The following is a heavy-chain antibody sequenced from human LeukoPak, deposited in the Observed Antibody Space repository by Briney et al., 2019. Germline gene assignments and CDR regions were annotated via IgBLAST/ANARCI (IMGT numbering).Heavy chain of an antibody. V-gene: IGHV3-30*04. CDR2: ISYDGSNK. CDR1: GFTFSSYA. Sequence: GGSLRLSCAASGFTFSSYAMHWVRQAPGKGLEWVAVISYDGSNKYYADSVKGRFTISRDNSKNTLYLQMNSLRAEDTAVYYCARDRVSDYDFWSGSFYNWFDPWGQGTLVTVSS. D-gene: IGHD3-3*01. J-gene: IGHJ5*02. CDR3: ARDRVSDYDFWSGSFYNWFDP.